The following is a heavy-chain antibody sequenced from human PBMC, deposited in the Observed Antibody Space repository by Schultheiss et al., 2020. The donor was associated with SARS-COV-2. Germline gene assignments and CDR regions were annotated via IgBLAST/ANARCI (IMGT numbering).Heavy chain of an antibody. V-gene: IGHV4-34*01. CDR3: ASGGSYFGY. D-gene: IGHD1-26*01. CDR2: INHSGST. CDR1: GGSFSGYY. J-gene: IGHJ4*02. Sequence: SETLSLTCAVYGGSFSGYYWSWIRQPPGKGLEWIGEINHSGSTNYNPSLKSRVTISVDTSKNQFSLKLSSVTAADTAVYYCASGGSYFGYWGQGTLVTVSS.